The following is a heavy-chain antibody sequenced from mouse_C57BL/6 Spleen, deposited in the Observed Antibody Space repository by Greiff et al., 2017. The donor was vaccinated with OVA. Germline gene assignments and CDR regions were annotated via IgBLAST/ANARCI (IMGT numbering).Heavy chain of an antibody. CDR1: GYTFTSYW. V-gene: IGHV1-69*01. CDR3: ARIRGYYYGSSYYYAMDY. D-gene: IGHD1-1*01. J-gene: IGHJ4*01. CDR2: IDPSDSYT. Sequence: VQLQQPGAELVMPGASVKLSCKASGYTFTSYWMHWVKQRPGQGLEWIGEIDPSDSYTNYNQKFKGKSTLTVDKSSSTAYMQLSSLTSEDSAVYYCARIRGYYYGSSYYYAMDYWSQGTSVTVSS.